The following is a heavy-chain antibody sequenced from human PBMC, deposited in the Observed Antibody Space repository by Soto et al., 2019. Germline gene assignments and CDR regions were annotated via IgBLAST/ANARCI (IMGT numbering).Heavy chain of an antibody. CDR1: GFTFSDAW. CDR3: VTVRGGGMDV. D-gene: IGHD3-10*01. CDR2: IKRKIDGETT. J-gene: IGHJ6*01. Sequence: EVQLVESGGGMVMPGGSLRLSCAASGFTFSDAWMTWIRQAPGKGLQFVGRIKRKIDGETTDYAAPVKGRFTISRDDSKNTLYLQMNSLKVEDTAMYYCVTVRGGGMDVWGQGTKVTVSS. V-gene: IGHV3-15*01.